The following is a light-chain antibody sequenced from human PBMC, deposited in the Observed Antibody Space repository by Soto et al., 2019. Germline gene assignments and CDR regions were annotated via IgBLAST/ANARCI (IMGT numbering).Light chain of an antibody. J-gene: IGLJ1*01. V-gene: IGLV2-14*01. CDR1: SSDVGGYNY. CDR3: TSYTTSSTLV. CDR2: DVS. Sequence: QSALTQPASVSGSPGQSITISCTGTSSDVGGYNYVSWYQQYPGKAPKLIIHDVSNRPSGVSNRFSGSKSGNTASLTISGLQAEDEADYYCTSYTTSSTLVFGTGTKVTVL.